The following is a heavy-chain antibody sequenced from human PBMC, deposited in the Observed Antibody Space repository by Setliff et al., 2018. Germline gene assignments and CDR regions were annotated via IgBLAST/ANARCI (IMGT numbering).Heavy chain of an antibody. CDR1: GGTFRDYY. D-gene: IGHD6-6*01. CDR2: INHRGST. CDR3: ARGRNIAARLLDS. J-gene: IGHJ4*02. Sequence: LSLTCAAYGGTFRDYYWTWIRQPPGKGLEWIGEINHRGSTNYNPSLKSRATISIDTSKDQFSLKLISMSAADTAVYFCARGRNIAARLLDSWGQGALVTVSS. V-gene: IGHV4-34*01.